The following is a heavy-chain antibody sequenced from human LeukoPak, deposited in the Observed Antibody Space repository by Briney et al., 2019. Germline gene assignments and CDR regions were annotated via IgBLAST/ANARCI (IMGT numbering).Heavy chain of an antibody. J-gene: IGHJ4*02. V-gene: IGHV4-34*01. CDR2: INHSGST. CDR1: GGSFSGYY. D-gene: IGHD2-15*01. CDR3: ARVRHPPLGYCSGGSCYRIDY. Sequence: PSETLSLTCAVYGGSFSGYYWSWIRQPPGKGLEWIGEINHSGSTNYNPSLKSRVTISVDTSKNQFSLKLSSVTAADTAVYYCARVRHPPLGYCSGGSCYRIDYWGQGTLVTVSS.